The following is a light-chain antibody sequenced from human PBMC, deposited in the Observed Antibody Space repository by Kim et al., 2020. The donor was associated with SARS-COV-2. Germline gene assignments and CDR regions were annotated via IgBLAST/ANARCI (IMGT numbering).Light chain of an antibody. CDR1: STDVGGYNF. CDR3: SSYAGGNFV. J-gene: IGLJ1*01. CDR2: AVF. Sequence: SRRGTSTDVGGYNFVSWYQHHPGKAPHLIIAAVFNRPSGAPDRFSGSKSDNTATLTVSGLQAEDEADYYCSSYAGGNFVFGSGTKVTVL. V-gene: IGLV2-8*01.